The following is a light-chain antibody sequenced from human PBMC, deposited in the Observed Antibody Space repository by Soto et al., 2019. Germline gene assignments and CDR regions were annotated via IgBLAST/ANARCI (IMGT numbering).Light chain of an antibody. CDR3: TSYAGSNNLL. CDR2: EVS. CDR1: SSDVGGY. Sequence: SVLTQPPSASGSPGQSVTISCTGTSSDVGGYVSWYQQHPGKAPQLMIYEVSKRPSGVPDRFSGSKSGNTASLTVSGLQAEDEADYYCTSYAGSNNLLFGGGTKVTVL. V-gene: IGLV2-8*01. J-gene: IGLJ2*01.